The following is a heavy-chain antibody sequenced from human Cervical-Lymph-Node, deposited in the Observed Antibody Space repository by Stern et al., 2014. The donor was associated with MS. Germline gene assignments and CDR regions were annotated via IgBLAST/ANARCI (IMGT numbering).Heavy chain of an antibody. J-gene: IGHJ6*02. CDR1: GYTFTSYG. D-gene: IGHD5-24*01. CDR2: LRAYNGNT. Sequence: VQLLQSGAEVKKPGASVKVSCKASGYTFTSYGISWVRQAPGQGLEWMGWLRAYNGNTNYAQKLQGRVTMTTDTSTSTAYMELRSLRSDDTAVYYCARDRQRWLQDYYYYGMDVWGQGTTVTVSS. V-gene: IGHV1-18*04. CDR3: ARDRQRWLQDYYYYGMDV.